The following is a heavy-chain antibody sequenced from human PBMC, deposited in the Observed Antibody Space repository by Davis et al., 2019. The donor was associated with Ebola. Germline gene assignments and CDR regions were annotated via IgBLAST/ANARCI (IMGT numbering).Heavy chain of an antibody. CDR1: GGSFSGYY. V-gene: IGHV4-34*01. D-gene: IGHD6-6*01. CDR3: ARDFYSSSSSRWFDP. Sequence: GSLRLSCAVYGGSFSGYYWSWIRQPPGKGLEWIGEINHSGSTNYNPSLKSRVTISVDKSKNQFSLKLSSVTAADTAVYYCARDFYSSSSSRWFDPWGQGTLVTVSS. CDR2: INHSGST. J-gene: IGHJ5*02.